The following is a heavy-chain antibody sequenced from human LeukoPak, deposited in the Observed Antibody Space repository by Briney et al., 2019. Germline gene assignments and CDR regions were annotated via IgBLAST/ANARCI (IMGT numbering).Heavy chain of an antibody. CDR3: ARSSSKNYYHYAMDV. CDR2: ISSNGGST. J-gene: IGHJ6*02. CDR1: GFTFSSSA. Sequence: GGSLRLSCAASGFTFSSSAMHWVRQAPGKGLEYVSAISSNGGSTYYANSVKGRFTISRDNSKNTLYLQMGSLRAEDMAVYYCARSSSKNYYHYAMDVWGQGTTVTVSS. V-gene: IGHV3-64*01.